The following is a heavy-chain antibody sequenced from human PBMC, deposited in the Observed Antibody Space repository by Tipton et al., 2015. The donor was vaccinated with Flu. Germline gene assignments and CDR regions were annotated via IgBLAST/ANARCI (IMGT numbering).Heavy chain of an antibody. J-gene: IGHJ3*01. Sequence: SLRLSCAASGFMFRRYAVNWVRQALGKGLEWVSGISGSGNSTYYADSVKGRFTISRDNSKNTLYLPMDSLRAEDTAVYYCAKSHVWTATLVRGDALDVWGQGTMVTVS. D-gene: IGHD4/OR15-4a*01. CDR3: AKSHVWTATLVRGDALDV. V-gene: IGHV3-23*01. CDR2: ISGSGNST. CDR1: GFMFRRYA.